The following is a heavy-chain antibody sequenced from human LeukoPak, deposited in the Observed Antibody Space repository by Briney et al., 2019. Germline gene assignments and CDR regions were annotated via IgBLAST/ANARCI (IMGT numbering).Heavy chain of an antibody. CDR1: GGSVSSSKW. V-gene: IGHV4-4*02. Sequence: SETLSLTCVVSGGSVSSSKWWSWVRQPPGKGLEWIGQVYHDGGTKYNPSLKSRVTILVDKSKNQFSLKLSSVTAADTAVYSCASQYGSGHYHFDYWGQGTLVFVSP. J-gene: IGHJ4*02. CDR2: VYHDGGT. CDR3: ASQYGSGHYHFDY. D-gene: IGHD3-10*01.